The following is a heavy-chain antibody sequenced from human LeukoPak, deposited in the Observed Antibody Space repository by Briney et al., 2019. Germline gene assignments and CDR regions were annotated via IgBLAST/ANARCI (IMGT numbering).Heavy chain of an antibody. CDR2: IFYSEST. D-gene: IGHD3-22*01. CDR1: GGSISTYY. Sequence: SETLSLTCTVSGGSISTYYWSWIRQPPGKGLEWIGYIFYSESTNYNPSLKSRVTISVDTSKNQFSLKLTSVTAADTAVYYCARGNSYYDSSGYFPWESFQHWGQGTLVTVSS. V-gene: IGHV4-59*01. J-gene: IGHJ1*01. CDR3: ARGNSYYDSSGYFPWESFQH.